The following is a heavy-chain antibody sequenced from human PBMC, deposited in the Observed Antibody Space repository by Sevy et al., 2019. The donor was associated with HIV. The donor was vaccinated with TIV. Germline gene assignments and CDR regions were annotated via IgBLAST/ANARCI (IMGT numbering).Heavy chain of an antibody. CDR3: ATGTTDSSNCWVFDV. V-gene: IGHV3-23*01. CDR2: LSGSGGTT. J-gene: IGHJ3*01. D-gene: IGHD2-2*01. CDR1: GFTFFSHV. Sequence: GGSLRLSCAASGFTFFSHVMSWVRQAPGKGLEWVSGLSGSGGTTYYADSVKGRFSISRDNSKNKLYLQMSSLRIEDTAVYYCATGTTDSSNCWVFDVWGQGTMVTVSS.